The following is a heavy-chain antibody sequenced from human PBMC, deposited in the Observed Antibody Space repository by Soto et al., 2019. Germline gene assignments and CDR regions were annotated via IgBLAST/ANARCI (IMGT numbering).Heavy chain of an antibody. D-gene: IGHD2-15*01. CDR1: GFTFSSYW. J-gene: IGHJ6*03. V-gene: IGHV3-7*01. CDR2: IKQDGSEK. Sequence: GGSLRLSCAASGFTFSSYWMSWVRQAPGKGLEWVANIKQDGSEKYYVDSVKGRFTISRDNAKNSLYLQMNSLRAEDTAVYYCASLPAYCSGGSCYSDFDYYYYYMDVWGKGTTVTVSS. CDR3: ASLPAYCSGGSCYSDFDYYYYYMDV.